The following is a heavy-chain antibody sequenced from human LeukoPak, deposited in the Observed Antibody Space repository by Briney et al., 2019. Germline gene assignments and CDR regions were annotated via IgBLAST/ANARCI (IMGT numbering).Heavy chain of an antibody. CDR2: IIPIFGTA. Sequence: SVKVSCKASGGTFSSYAISWVRQAPGQGLEWMGGIIPIFGTANYAQKFQGRVTITADESTSTAYMELSSLRSGDTAVYYCARESRRYCSGGSCYRVHYNWFDPWGQGTLVTVSS. J-gene: IGHJ5*02. D-gene: IGHD2-15*01. V-gene: IGHV1-69*13. CDR1: GGTFSSYA. CDR3: ARESRRYCSGGSCYRVHYNWFDP.